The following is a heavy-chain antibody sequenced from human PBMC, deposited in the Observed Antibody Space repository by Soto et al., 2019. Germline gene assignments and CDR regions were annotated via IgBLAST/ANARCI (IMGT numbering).Heavy chain of an antibody. V-gene: IGHV3-7*01. CDR3: ARDLYYCGSGSPPSFDY. CDR1: GFTFSSYW. CDR2: IKQDGSEK. D-gene: IGHD3-10*01. J-gene: IGHJ4*02. Sequence: GGSLRLSCAASGFTFSSYWMSWVRQAPGKGLEWVANIKQDGSEKYYVDSVKGRFTISRDNAKNSLYLQMNSLRAEDTAVYYCARDLYYCGSGSPPSFDYWGQGTLVTVSS.